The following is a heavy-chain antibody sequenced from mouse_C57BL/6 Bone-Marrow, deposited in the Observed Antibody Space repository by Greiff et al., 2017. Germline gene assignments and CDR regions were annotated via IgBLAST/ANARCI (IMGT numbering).Heavy chain of an antibody. CDR1: GYTFTDYY. CDR3: ARPRGYWYFDV. Sequence: EVQLQQSGPVLVKPGASVKMSCKASGYTFTDYYMNLVKQSHGKSLEWIGVINPYNGGTSYNQKFKCKATFTDDKSSSTAYMELNSLTAEDSAVYSCARPRGYWYFDVWGTGTTVTVSS. J-gene: IGHJ1*03. CDR2: INPYNGGT. V-gene: IGHV1-19*01.